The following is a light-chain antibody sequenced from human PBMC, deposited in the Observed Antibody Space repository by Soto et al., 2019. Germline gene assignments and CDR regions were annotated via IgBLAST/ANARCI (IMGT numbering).Light chain of an antibody. V-gene: IGLV2-14*01. J-gene: IGLJ1*01. CDR1: SSEVGGNKY. Sequence: QSSLTQPASVSGAPGQSITISCTGSSSEVGGNKYVSWYQQYPGKAPKLMICDVSNRPSGVSNRFSGSKSGNTASLTISGLQAEDEADYYCSAFTVTPHVFGTGTKVTVL. CDR2: DVS. CDR3: SAFTVTPHV.